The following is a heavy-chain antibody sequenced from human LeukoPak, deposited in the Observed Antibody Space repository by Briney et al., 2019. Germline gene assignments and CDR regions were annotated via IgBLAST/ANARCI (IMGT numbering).Heavy chain of an antibody. CDR2: INPNSGGT. CDR1: GYTFTGYY. D-gene: IGHD3-3*01. CDR3: ARADYDFWSGYYDY. Sequence: GALVKVSCKASGYTFTGYYMHWVRQAPGQGLEWMGWINPNSGGTNYAQKFQGRVTMTRDTSISTAYMELSRLRSDDTAVYYCARADYDFWSGYYDYWGQGTLVTVSS. J-gene: IGHJ4*02. V-gene: IGHV1-2*02.